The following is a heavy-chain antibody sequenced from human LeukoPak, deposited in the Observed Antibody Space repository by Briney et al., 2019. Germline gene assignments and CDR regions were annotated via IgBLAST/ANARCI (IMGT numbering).Heavy chain of an antibody. CDR1: GYTFTSYG. CDR2: ISTDNGNT. V-gene: IGHV1-18*01. Sequence: ASVKVSCKTSGYTFTSYGISWVRQAPGQGLEWMGWISTDNGNTNYAQKVQGRVTMTTDTSTSTAYLELRSLRSDDTAVYHCARDPSGSYDFDYWGQGTLVTVSS. J-gene: IGHJ4*02. CDR3: ARDPSGSYDFDY. D-gene: IGHD1-26*01.